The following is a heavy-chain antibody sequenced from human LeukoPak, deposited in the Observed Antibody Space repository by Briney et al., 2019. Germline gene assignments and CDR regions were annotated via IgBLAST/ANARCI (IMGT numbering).Heavy chain of an antibody. CDR2: ISGSGGST. V-gene: IGHV3-23*01. D-gene: IGHD2-2*01. Sequence: PGGSLRLPCAAPGFTFSSYAMSWVRQAPGKGLEWVSAISGSGGSTYYANSVKGRFTISRDNSKNTLFLQMNSLRAEDTAVYYCAREPAASDYWGQGTLVTVSS. J-gene: IGHJ4*02. CDR3: AREPAASDY. CDR1: GFTFSSYA.